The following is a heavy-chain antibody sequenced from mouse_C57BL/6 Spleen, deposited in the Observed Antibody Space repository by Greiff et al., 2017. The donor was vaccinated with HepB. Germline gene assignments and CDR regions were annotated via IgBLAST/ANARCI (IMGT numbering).Heavy chain of an antibody. CDR1: GYTFTDYY. CDR2: INPNNGGT. Sequence: EVQLQQSGPELVKPGASVKISCKASGYTFTDYYMNWVKQSHGKSLEWIGDINPNNGGTSYNQKFKGKATLTVDKSSSTAYMELRSLKSEDSAVYYCAIRNYDYDDYAMDYWGQGTSVTVSS. D-gene: IGHD2-4*01. J-gene: IGHJ4*01. CDR3: AIRNYDYDDYAMDY. V-gene: IGHV1-26*01.